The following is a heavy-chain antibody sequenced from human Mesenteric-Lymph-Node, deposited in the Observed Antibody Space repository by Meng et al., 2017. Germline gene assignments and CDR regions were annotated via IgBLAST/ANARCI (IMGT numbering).Heavy chain of an antibody. CDR2: IYHGVNI. Sequence: QESGSGLVRPSQTLSLTCAVSGDSITSGDYSWTWIRQPPGKGLEWIGYIYHGVNIYYTPSLRSRVTISVDKSRSQFSLKLTSVSAADTAVYYCVRDTRRGGGWFDPWGQGTLVTVSS. CDR3: VRDTRRGGGWFDP. D-gene: IGHD2-15*01. V-gene: IGHV4-30-2*01. J-gene: IGHJ5*02. CDR1: GDSITSGDYS.